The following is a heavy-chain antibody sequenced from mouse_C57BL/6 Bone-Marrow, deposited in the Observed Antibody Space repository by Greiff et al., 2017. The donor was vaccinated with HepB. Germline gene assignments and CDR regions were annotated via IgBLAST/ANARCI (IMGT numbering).Heavy chain of an antibody. D-gene: IGHD2-2*01. CDR1: GYAFSSDW. J-gene: IGHJ2*01. Sequence: QVQLQQSGAELVKPGASVKISCKASGYAFSSDWLNWVKQRPGKGLEWIGQIYPGDGDTNYNGKFKGKATLTADKSSSTAYMQLSSLTSEDSAVYVCARWGLWLYYFDYWGQGTTLTVSS. CDR3: ARWGLWLYYFDY. V-gene: IGHV1-80*01. CDR2: IYPGDGDT.